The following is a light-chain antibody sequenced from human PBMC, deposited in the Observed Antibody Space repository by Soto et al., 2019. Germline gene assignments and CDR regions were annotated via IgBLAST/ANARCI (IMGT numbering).Light chain of an antibody. CDR1: EDIGHF. CDR3: LKYNKDAPGA. CDR2: ATS. J-gene: IGKJ1*01. V-gene: IGKV1-27*01. Sequence: DIQMAQSPSSLSASVGDTVTLTCRVSEDIGHFLAWYQQRPGTVPKLLIYATSRLQPGVPSRFSGSGSGTDFTLTINTLQPEDVATYFCLKYNKDAPGAFGQGTKVDIK.